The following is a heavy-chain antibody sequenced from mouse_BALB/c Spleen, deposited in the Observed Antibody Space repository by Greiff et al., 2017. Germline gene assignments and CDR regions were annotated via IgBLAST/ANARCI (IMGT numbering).Heavy chain of an antibody. CDR1: GFTFSSYA. D-gene: IGHD1-1*01. Sequence: EVMLVESGGGLVKPGGSLKLSCAASGFTFSSYAMSWVRQTPEKRLEWVATISSGGSYTYYPDSVKGRFTISRDNAKNTLYLQMSSLRSEDTAMYYCARHYYGSSSHWYFDVWGAGTTVTVSS. CDR2: ISSGGSYT. CDR3: ARHYYGSSSHWYFDV. J-gene: IGHJ1*01. V-gene: IGHV5-9-3*01.